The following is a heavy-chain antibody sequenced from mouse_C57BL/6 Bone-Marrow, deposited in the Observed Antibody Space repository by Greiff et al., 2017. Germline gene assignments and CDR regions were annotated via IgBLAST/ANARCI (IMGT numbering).Heavy chain of an antibody. CDR3: ARDITTVVAKYYFDY. J-gene: IGHJ2*01. Sequence: QVQLKQPGAELVRPGSSVKLSCKASGYTFTSYWMHWVKQRPIQGLEWIGNIDPSDSETHYNQKFKDKATLTVDKSSSTAYMQLSSLTSEDSAVYYCARDITTVVAKYYFDYWGQGTTLTVSS. CDR2: IDPSDSET. V-gene: IGHV1-52*01. CDR1: GYTFTSYW. D-gene: IGHD1-1*01.